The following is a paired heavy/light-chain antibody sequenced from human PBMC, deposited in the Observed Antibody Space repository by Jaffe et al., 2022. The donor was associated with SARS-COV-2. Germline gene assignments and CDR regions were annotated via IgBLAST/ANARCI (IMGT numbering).Heavy chain of an antibody. CDR2: IKNKANSYTT. D-gene: IGHD2-2*01. J-gene: IGHJ4*02. CDR1: GFTFSDHY. CDR3: IRVQLAPHRAFDY. Sequence: EVQLVESGGGLVQPGGSLRLSCAASGFTFSDHYMDWVRQAPGKGLEWVGRIKNKANSYTTQYAASVKGRFTISRDDSKNSLYLQMSSLKIEDTAVYYCIRVQLAPHRAFDYWGQGTLVTVSS. V-gene: IGHV3-72*01.
Light chain of an antibody. V-gene: IGKV3-20*01. Sequence: EIVLTQSPGTLSLSPGERATLSCRASQSVSSSFLAWYQQKPGQAPRLLIYGASSRATGIPDRFSGSESGTDFTLTISRLEPEDFAVYYCQQYGSSPPYPFGQGTKLEIK. CDR2: GAS. CDR1: QSVSSSF. CDR3: QQYGSSPPYP. J-gene: IGKJ2*01.